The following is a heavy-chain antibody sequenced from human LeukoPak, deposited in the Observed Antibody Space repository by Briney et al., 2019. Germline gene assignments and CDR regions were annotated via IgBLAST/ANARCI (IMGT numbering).Heavy chain of an antibody. Sequence: GGSLRLSCAASGFTFSSYAMSWVRQAPGKGLEWVSAISGSAVSTYYADSVKGRFTMSRDNSKNTLYLQMNSLRAEDTAVYYCARHGNYNFAYWGQGTLVTVSS. J-gene: IGHJ4*02. CDR2: ISGSAVST. V-gene: IGHV3-23*01. CDR1: GFTFSSYA. CDR3: ARHGNYNFAY. D-gene: IGHD1-7*01.